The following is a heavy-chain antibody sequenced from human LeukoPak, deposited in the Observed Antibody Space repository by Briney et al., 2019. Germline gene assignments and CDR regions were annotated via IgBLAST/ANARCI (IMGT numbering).Heavy chain of an antibody. CDR3: AKDFDILTGYYGPPFYFDY. J-gene: IGHJ4*02. V-gene: IGHV3-23*01. CDR2: ISSNSRDI. CDR1: GFTFSSYT. Sequence: GGSLRLSCAASGFTFSSYTMNWVRQAPGKGLEWVAAISSNSRDIFYADSVKGRFTISRDNSKNTLYLQMNSLRAEDTAVYYCAKDFDILTGYYGPPFYFDYWGQGTLVTVSS. D-gene: IGHD3-9*01.